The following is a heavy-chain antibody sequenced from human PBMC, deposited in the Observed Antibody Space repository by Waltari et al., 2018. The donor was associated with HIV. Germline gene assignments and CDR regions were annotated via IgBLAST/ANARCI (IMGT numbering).Heavy chain of an antibody. Sequence: QVQLQQWGAGLLKPSETLSLTCAVYGGSFSGFYWSWIRQPPGKGLEGIGEINHSGSTNDNPSLKSRVTISVDTSKNQFSLKLSSGTAADTAVYYCARTDYGDYGASIDPWGQGTLVTVSS. CDR2: INHSGST. D-gene: IGHD4-17*01. CDR1: GGSFSGFY. J-gene: IGHJ5*02. CDR3: ARTDYGDYGASIDP. V-gene: IGHV4-34*01.